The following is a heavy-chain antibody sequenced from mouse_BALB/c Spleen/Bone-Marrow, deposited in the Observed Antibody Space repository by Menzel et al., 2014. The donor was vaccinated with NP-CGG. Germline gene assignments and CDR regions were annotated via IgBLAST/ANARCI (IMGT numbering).Heavy chain of an antibody. CDR1: GFNIKDTY. J-gene: IGHJ4*01. D-gene: IGHD2-4*01. V-gene: IGHV14-3*02. CDR3: AKYGGLRYAMDY. Sequence: AQLKQSGAEPVKPGASVKLSCTASGFNIKDTYMHWVKQRPEQGLEWIGRIDPANGNTKYVPKFQGKATITADTSSNTAYLQLSSLTSEDTAVYYCAKYGGLRYAMDYWGQGTSVTVSS. CDR2: IDPANGNT.